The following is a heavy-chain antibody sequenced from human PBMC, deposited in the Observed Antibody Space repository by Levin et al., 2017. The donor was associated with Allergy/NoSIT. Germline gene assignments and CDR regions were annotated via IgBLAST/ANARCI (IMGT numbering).Heavy chain of an antibody. Sequence: MPSETLSLTCTVSGVSVTSGSYYWSWVRQPPGKGLEWIGYIYYNFSTNYNPSLKSRVTMSVDTSNNQFSLRLSSVTAADTAMYYCAREPNAFDIWGQGTMVTVSS. CDR2: IYYNFST. CDR3: AREPNAFDI. V-gene: IGHV4-61*01. CDR1: GVSVTSGSYY. J-gene: IGHJ3*02.